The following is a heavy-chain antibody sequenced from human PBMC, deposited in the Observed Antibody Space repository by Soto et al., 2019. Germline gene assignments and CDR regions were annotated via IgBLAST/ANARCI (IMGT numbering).Heavy chain of an antibody. CDR1: GGSISSYY. D-gene: IGHD6-13*01. Sequence: SETLSLTCTVSGGSISSYYWSWIRQPPGKGLEWIGYIYYSGSTNYNPSLKSRVTISVDTSKNQFSLKLSSVTAADTAVYYCARATWQQLVRVDYWGQGTLVTVSS. CDR3: ARATWQQLVRVDY. CDR2: IYYSGST. J-gene: IGHJ4*02. V-gene: IGHV4-59*01.